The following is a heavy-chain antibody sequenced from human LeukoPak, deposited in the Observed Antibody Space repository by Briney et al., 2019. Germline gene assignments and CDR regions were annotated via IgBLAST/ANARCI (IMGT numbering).Heavy chain of an antibody. J-gene: IGHJ4*01. Sequence: PGGSLRLSCAASGFTFSSYWMHWVRQAPGKGLVWVSRISSDWRTTNYADSVKGRFTISRDNAKNTLYLEMNSLRAEDTAVYYCCSGTYYSDYWGQGTLVTVSS. D-gene: IGHD3-10*02. V-gene: IGHV3-74*01. CDR3: CSGTYYSDY. CDR2: ISSDWRTT. CDR1: GFTFSSYW.